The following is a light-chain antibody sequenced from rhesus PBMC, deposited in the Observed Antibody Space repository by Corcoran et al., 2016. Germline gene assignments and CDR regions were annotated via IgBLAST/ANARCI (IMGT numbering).Light chain of an antibody. CDR3: QQGNSIPWT. V-gene: IGKV3-35*01. CDR1: SSVSTN. J-gene: IGKJ1*01. Sequence: EIVLTQSPTSMAVSQGERVTISCTASSSVSTNYLPWYQQKPGFPPRLLVYRTSSRASGVPAWFGGSGSGNSYTLTISSMEAEDAANYYCQQGNSIPWTFGQGTKVEIK. CDR2: RTS.